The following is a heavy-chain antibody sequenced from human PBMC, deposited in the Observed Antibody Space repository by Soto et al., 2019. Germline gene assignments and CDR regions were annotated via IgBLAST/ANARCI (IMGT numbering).Heavy chain of an antibody. D-gene: IGHD2-2*01. Sequence: QVQLVESGGGVVQPGRSLRLSCAASGFTFSSYGMHWVRQAPGKGLEWVAVISYDGSNKYYADSVKGRFIISRDNSKNTLYLQMNSLRAEDTAVYYCAKDGGPSMSFDYWGQGTLVTVSS. CDR1: GFTFSSYG. V-gene: IGHV3-30*18. J-gene: IGHJ4*02. CDR3: AKDGGPSMSFDY. CDR2: ISYDGSNK.